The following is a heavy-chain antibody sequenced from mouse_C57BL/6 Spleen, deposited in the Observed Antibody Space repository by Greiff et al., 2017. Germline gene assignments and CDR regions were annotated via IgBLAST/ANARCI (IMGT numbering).Heavy chain of an antibody. Sequence: DVQLQESGTVLARPGASVKMSCKTSGYTFTSYWMHWVKQRPGQGLEWIGAIYPGNSDTSYNQKFKGKAKLTAVTSASTAYMELSSLTNEDSAVYYCTRGGLPVVEGDYAMDYWGQGTSVTVSS. D-gene: IGHD1-1*01. J-gene: IGHJ4*01. CDR1: GYTFTSYW. CDR3: TRGGLPVVEGDYAMDY. V-gene: IGHV1-5*01. CDR2: IYPGNSDT.